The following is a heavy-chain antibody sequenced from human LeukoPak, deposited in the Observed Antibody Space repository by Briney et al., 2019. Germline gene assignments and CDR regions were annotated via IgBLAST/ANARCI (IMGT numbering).Heavy chain of an antibody. CDR1: GGTFSSYA. CDR2: IIPVFGTA. J-gene: IGHJ4*02. Sequence: SVKVSCKASGGTFSSYAISWVRQAPGQGLEWMGGIIPVFGTANYAQKFQGRVTITADESTSTAYMELSSLRSEDTAVYYCAGGRYFDWLSFDYWGQGTLVTVSS. CDR3: AGGRYFDWLSFDY. V-gene: IGHV1-69*13. D-gene: IGHD3-9*01.